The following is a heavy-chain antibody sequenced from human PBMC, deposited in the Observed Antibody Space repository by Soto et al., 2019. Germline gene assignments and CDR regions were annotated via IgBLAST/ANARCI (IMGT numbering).Heavy chain of an antibody. V-gene: IGHV4-31*03. J-gene: IGHJ6*02. Sequence: TLDIRCTVSGGSISSGGYYGSWIRQHPGKGLEWIGYIYYSGSTYYNPSLKSRVTISVDTSKNQFSLKLSSVTAADTAVYYCARVYGEGMDVWGQGTTVTVSS. D-gene: IGHD3-10*02. CDR2: IYYSGST. CDR3: ARVYGEGMDV. CDR1: GGSISSGGYY.